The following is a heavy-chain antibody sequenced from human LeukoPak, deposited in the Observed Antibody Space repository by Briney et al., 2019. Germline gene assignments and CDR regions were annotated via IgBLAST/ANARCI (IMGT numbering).Heavy chain of an antibody. CDR1: GDXVSSTSAA. J-gene: IGHJ4*02. CDR3: ARYTSSWFFDS. Sequence: SQTLSLTCAISGDXVSSTSAAWTWIRQSPSRGLVWLGRTYYRSKWYSDYAVSVRGRITVNPDTSTNQFSLQLNSVTPEDTAVYYCARYTSSWFFDSWGLGTLVTVSS. V-gene: IGHV6-1*01. CDR2: TYYRSKWYS. D-gene: IGHD6-13*01.